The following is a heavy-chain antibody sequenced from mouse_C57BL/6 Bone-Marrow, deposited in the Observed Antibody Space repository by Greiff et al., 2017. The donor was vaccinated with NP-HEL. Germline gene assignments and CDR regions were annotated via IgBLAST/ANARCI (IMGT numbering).Heavy chain of an antibody. Sequence: VQLKESGAELVRPGASVKLSCTASGFNIKDDYMHWVKQRPEQGLEWIGWIDPENGDTEYASKFQGKAPITADTSSNTAYLQLSSLTSEDTAVYYCTLLRRGSWFAYWGQGTLVTVSA. CDR3: TLLRRGSWFAY. CDR1: GFNIKDDY. J-gene: IGHJ3*01. D-gene: IGHD2-12*01. V-gene: IGHV14-4*01. CDR2: IDPENGDT.